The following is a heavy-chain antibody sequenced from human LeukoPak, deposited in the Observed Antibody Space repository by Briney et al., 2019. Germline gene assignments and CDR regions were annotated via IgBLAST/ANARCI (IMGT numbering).Heavy chain of an antibody. J-gene: IGHJ1*01. CDR1: GYTFTSCY. Sequence: ASVKVSCKASGYTFTSCYMHLVRQAPGQGLEWMGLINPSGGSTTYAQKFQGRVTMTRDTSTSTVHMELSSLRSEDTAVYYCAIQKGTIFGDVSPLSKHFHHWGQGTLVTVSS. CDR3: AIQKGTIFGDVSPLSKHFHH. V-gene: IGHV1-46*01. CDR2: INPSGGST. D-gene: IGHD3-3*01.